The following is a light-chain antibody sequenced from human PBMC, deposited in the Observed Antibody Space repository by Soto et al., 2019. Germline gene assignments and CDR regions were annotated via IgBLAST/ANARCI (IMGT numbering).Light chain of an antibody. CDR1: RSVGTT. CDR2: GAS. J-gene: IGKJ2*01. Sequence: EMVMTQSPATLSVSPGERVIISCRASRSVGTTLAWYQQKPGQAPRLLIYGASTRATGIPARFSGSGSGTDFTLTISSLQSEDFAVYYCHQYNNWPDMYTFGQGTKLEIK. CDR3: HQYNNWPDMYT. V-gene: IGKV3-15*01.